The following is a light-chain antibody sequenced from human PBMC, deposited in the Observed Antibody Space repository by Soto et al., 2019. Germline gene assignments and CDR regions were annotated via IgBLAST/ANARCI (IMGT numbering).Light chain of an antibody. V-gene: IGKV4-1*01. CDR2: WAS. Sequence: DIVMTQSPDSLAVSLGERATINCKSSQTVLYISNNKNYLAWYQQKPGQPPKLLIYWASTRESGVPDRFSGSGSGTDFTLTISSLQTEDVAVYYCQQVYSSPYTFGQGTKLEIK. CDR3: QQVYSSPYT. J-gene: IGKJ2*01. CDR1: QTVLYISNNKNY.